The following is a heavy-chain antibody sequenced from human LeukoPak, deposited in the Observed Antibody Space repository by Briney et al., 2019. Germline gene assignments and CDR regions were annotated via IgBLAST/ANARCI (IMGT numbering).Heavy chain of an antibody. D-gene: IGHD3-9*01. V-gene: IGHV3-23*01. CDR2: ISGSGGST. CDR3: AKDYDILTGYSYFDY. CDR1: GFTFNNYA. J-gene: IGHJ4*02. Sequence: PGGSLRLSCAASGFTFNNYAMSWVRQAPGKGLEWVSAISGSGGSTYYADSVKGRFTISRDNSKNTLYLQMNSLRAEDTAVYYCAKDYDILTGYSYFDYWGQGTLVTVSS.